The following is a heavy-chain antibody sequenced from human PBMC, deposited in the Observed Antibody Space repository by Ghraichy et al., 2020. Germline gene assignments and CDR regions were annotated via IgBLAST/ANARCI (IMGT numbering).Heavy chain of an antibody. V-gene: IGHV3-30*02. CDR2: IRFDESNI. Sequence: GGSLRLSCAASGFTFSSYDIHWVRQAPGKGLEWVAFIRFDESNIYYADSVEGRFTISRDNSKNTLYLQMNSLRAEDTAVYYCARTDEGAPYYFDYWGQGTLVTVSS. J-gene: IGHJ4*02. CDR1: GFTFSSYD. CDR3: ARTDEGAPYYFDY. D-gene: IGHD1-26*01.